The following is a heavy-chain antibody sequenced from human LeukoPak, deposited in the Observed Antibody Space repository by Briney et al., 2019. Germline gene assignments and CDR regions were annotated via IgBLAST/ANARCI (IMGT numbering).Heavy chain of an antibody. CDR3: ARLVSSSARGYFDY. CDR1: GFTFSSYA. D-gene: IGHD6-6*01. CDR2: ITGSGSST. Sequence: GGSLRLSCAASGFTFSSYAMSWVRQAPGKGLEWVSGITGSGSSTYYADSVKGRFTISRDNSKNTLNLQMNSLRAEDTAVYYCARLVSSSARGYFDYWGQGTLVTVSS. V-gene: IGHV3-23*01. J-gene: IGHJ4*02.